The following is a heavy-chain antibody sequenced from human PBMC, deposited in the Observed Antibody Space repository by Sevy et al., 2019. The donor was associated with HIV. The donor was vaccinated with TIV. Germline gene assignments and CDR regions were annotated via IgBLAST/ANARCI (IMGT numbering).Heavy chain of an antibody. CDR2: INPNTGKT. V-gene: IGHV1-8*01. CDR3: SRRAFNDY. J-gene: IGHJ4*02. CDR1: GYTFTSYE. Sequence: ASVNVSCETSGYTFTSYEINWVRLVSGQGLEYMGWINPNTGKTGYVQKFQGRFTMTVDTSKTTAYMELSNLKPDDTAMYYCSRRAFNDYWGQGTLVTVSS.